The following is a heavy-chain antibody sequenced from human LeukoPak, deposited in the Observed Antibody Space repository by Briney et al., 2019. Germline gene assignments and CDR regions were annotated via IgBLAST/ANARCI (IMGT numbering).Heavy chain of an antibody. Sequence: GGSLRLSCAASGFTFRTYSMNWVRQAPGKGLEWVSYISSSGSTIYYADSVKGRFTISRDNAKNSLYLQMNSLRAEDTAVYYCAREEITMVRGVIYRAFDYWGQGTLVTVSS. CDR2: ISSSGSTI. V-gene: IGHV3-48*04. CDR1: GFTFRTYS. D-gene: IGHD3-10*01. CDR3: AREEITMVRGVIYRAFDY. J-gene: IGHJ4*02.